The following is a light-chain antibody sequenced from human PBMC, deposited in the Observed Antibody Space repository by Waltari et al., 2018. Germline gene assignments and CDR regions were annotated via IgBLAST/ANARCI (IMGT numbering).Light chain of an antibody. CDR3: QQYYSRRT. CDR1: QSLLYNSNDKNY. V-gene: IGKV4-1*01. CDR2: WAS. Sequence: DIVLTQSPDSLAVSLGERVTLTCKSSQSLLYNSNDKNYLAWYQQKPGQPPKLLFYWASTRHSGVPDRFSGSGSATDFTLTISRLQAEDVAVYYCQQYYSRRTFGQGTRVEIK. J-gene: IGKJ1*01.